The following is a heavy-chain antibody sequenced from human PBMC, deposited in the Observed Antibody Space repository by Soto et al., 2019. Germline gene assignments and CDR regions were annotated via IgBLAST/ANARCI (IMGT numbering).Heavy chain of an antibody. CDR3: AKVDYYYTSGPTFDY. CDR2: IRGSCCST. Sequence: VSLRLSCAASGFTFSSYGMTWVRQDPGKGLEWVSFIRGSCCSTYYADSVKDQFTISRDNAKNTLYLQMNSLRAEDTAVYYCAKVDYYYTSGPTFDYWGQGTLVTVSS. V-gene: IGHV3-23*01. D-gene: IGHD3-22*01. J-gene: IGHJ4*02. CDR1: GFTFSSYG.